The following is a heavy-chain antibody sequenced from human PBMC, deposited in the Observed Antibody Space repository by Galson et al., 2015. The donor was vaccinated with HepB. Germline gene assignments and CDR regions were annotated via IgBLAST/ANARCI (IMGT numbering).Heavy chain of an antibody. CDR1: GFTFSSYA. V-gene: IGHV3-30*04. Sequence: FLRLSCAASGFTFSSYAMHWVRQAPGKGLEWVAVISYDGSNKYYADSVKGRFTISRDNSKNTLYLQMNSLRAEDTAVYYCARVPVTYYYDSSGYWMDYWGQGTLVTVSS. D-gene: IGHD3-22*01. CDR2: ISYDGSNK. CDR3: ARVPVTYYYDSSGYWMDY. J-gene: IGHJ4*02.